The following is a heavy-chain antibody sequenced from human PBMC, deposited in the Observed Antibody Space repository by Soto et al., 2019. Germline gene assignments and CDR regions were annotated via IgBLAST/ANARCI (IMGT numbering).Heavy chain of an antibody. D-gene: IGHD1-26*01. J-gene: IGHJ4*02. V-gene: IGHV3-21*01. CDR1: GFTFSPYS. CDR3: ASNILGATASLDN. CDR2: ISSSSSFI. Sequence: EVQLVESGGGLVKPGGSLRLSCAPSGFTFSPYSMNWVRQAPGKGLEWVSSISSSSSFIYYADSVQGRFTISRDNAKNSLFLQMNSLRAEDTAVYYCASNILGATASLDNWGQGTLVTVSS.